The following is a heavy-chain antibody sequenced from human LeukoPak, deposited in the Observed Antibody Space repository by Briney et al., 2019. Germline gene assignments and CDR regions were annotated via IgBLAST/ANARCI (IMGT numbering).Heavy chain of an antibody. J-gene: IGHJ4*02. CDR1: GFTFSSYS. CDR2: ISSSSYI. D-gene: IGHD3-16*01. V-gene: IGHV3-21*01. CDR3: ARDYDYYPFDY. Sequence: PGGSLRLSCAASGFTFSSYSMNWVRQATGKGLEWVSSISSSSYIYYADTVKGRFTISRDNAKNSLYLQMNSLRAEDTAVYYCARDYDYYPFDYWGQGTLVTVSS.